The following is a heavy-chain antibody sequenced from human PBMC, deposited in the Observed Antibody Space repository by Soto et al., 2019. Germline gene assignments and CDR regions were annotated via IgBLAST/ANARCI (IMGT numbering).Heavy chain of an antibody. J-gene: IGHJ4*02. Sequence: ASVKVSCKASGYTFTGYYMHWVRQAPGQGLEWMGWINPNSGGTNYAQKFQGRVTMTRDTSISTAYMELSRLRSDDTAVYYCARDLQVAATPAFDYWGQGTLVTVPQ. V-gene: IGHV1-2*02. D-gene: IGHD2-15*01. CDR1: GYTFTGYY. CDR2: INPNSGGT. CDR3: ARDLQVAATPAFDY.